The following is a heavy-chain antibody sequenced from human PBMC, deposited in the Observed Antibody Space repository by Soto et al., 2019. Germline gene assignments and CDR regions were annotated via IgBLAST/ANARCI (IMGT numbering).Heavy chain of an antibody. Sequence: SVKVSCKASGDTFTSYAISWVRQAPGQGLEWMGGIIAIYGTANYAQEFQGRVTITADESTSTAYMELSSLRSEDTAVYYCARDGDGAAFDIWGQGTMVTVSS. CDR2: IIAIYGTA. J-gene: IGHJ3*02. V-gene: IGHV1-69*13. CDR1: GDTFTSYA. CDR3: ARDGDGAAFDI. D-gene: IGHD7-27*01.